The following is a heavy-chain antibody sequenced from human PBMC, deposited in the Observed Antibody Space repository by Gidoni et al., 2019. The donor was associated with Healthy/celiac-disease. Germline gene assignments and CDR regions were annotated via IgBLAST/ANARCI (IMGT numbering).Heavy chain of an antibody. CDR1: GFTFSSYW. J-gene: IGHJ4*02. V-gene: IGHV3-7*03. Sequence: EVQLVESGGGLVQPGWSLSLSCAASGFTFSSYWMSWVRQAPGKGLEWVANIKQDGSEKYYVDSVKGRFTISRDNAKNSLYLQMNSLRAEDTAVYYCAREAILERADCSSTSCSFFDYWGQGTLVTVSS. CDR3: AREAILERADCSSTSCSFFDY. D-gene: IGHD2-2*01. CDR2: IKQDGSEK.